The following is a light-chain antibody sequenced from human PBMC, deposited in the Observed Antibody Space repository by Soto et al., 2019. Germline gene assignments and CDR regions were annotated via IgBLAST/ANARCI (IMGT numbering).Light chain of an antibody. Sequence: QSALTQPASVSGSPGQSITIPCTGTSRDVGGYNSVSWYQQHPGKAPKLMIYEVTNRPSGVSNRFSGSKSGNTASLTISGLQAEDEADYYCSSYTSGSALYVFGTGTKLTVL. J-gene: IGLJ1*01. CDR1: SRDVGGYNS. CDR2: EVT. CDR3: SSYTSGSALYV. V-gene: IGLV2-14*01.